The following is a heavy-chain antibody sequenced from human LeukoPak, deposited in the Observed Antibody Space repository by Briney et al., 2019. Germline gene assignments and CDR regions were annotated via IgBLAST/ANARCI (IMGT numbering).Heavy chain of an antibody. V-gene: IGHV1-18*01. Sequence: ASVKVSCKASGYTFTSYGISWVRQAPGQGPEWMGWISAYNGNTNYAQKLQGRVTMTTDTSTSTAYMELRSLRSDDTAVYYCARDTPNYDSSGYRSDAFDIWGQGTMVTVSS. CDR2: ISAYNGNT. J-gene: IGHJ3*02. CDR3: ARDTPNYDSSGYRSDAFDI. CDR1: GYTFTSYG. D-gene: IGHD3-22*01.